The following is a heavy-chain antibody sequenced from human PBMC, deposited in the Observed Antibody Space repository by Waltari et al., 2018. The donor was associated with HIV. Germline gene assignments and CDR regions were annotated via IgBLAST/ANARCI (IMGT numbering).Heavy chain of an antibody. CDR3: AKDAYPWELSYLDS. V-gene: IGHV3-9*01. Sequence: EVQLVESGGGSTQPGWSLRLSCTASGFTVDNYALHWVRQAPGKGLEWVASISWRTDKLDYADAVNGRFTISRDNAKNSLSLQMHSLKPEDTAVYYCAKDAYPWELSYLDSWGQGTPVTVSS. J-gene: IGHJ4*02. CDR2: ISWRTDKL. D-gene: IGHD1-26*01. CDR1: GFTVDNYA.